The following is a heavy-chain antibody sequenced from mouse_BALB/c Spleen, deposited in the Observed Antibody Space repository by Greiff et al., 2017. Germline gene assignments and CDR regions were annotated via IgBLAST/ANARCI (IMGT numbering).Heavy chain of an antibody. J-gene: IGHJ3*01. Sequence: EVKLMESGGGLVQPGGSLRLSCATSGFTFSDFYMEWVRQPPGKRLEWIAASRNKANDYTTEYSASVKGRFIVSRDTSQSILYLQMNALRAEDTAIYYCARAPDYYGRGWFAYWGQGTLVTVSA. CDR1: GFTFSDFY. V-gene: IGHV7-1*02. D-gene: IGHD1-2*01. CDR3: ARAPDYYGRGWFAY. CDR2: SRNKANDYTT.